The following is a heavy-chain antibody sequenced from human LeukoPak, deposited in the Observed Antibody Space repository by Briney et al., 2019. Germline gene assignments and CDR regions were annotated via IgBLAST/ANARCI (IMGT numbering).Heavy chain of an antibody. J-gene: IGHJ6*02. V-gene: IGHV3-7*03. CDR3: ARGGGLDV. Sequence: GGSLRLSCAASGFSFSNYWMSWVRQVPGKGLEWVASINHNGNVNYYVDSVKGRFTISRDNAKNSLYLQMSNLRAEDTAVYFCARGGGLDVWGQGATVTVSS. CDR1: GFSFSNYW. CDR2: INHNGNVN. D-gene: IGHD3-16*01.